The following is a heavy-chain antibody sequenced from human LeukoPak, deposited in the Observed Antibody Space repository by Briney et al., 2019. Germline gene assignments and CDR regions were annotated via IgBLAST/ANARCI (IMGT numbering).Heavy chain of an antibody. J-gene: IGHJ5*02. CDR2: IKQDGSEK. D-gene: IGHD2-15*01. CDR1: GFTFSSYW. V-gene: IGHV3-7*01. CDR3: AREVVVVASNWFDP. Sequence: PGGSLRLSCAASGFTFSSYWMSWVRQVPGKGLEWVANIKQDGSEKYYVDSVKGRFTISRDNAKNSLYLQMNSLRAEDTAVYYCAREVVVVASNWFDPWGQGTLVTVSS.